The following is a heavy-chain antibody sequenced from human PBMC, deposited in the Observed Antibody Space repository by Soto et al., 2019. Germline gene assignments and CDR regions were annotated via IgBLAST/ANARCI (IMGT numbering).Heavy chain of an antibody. CDR3: AKDLPAKNGYSYGFDY. V-gene: IGHV3-30*18. Sequence: GGSLRLSCAASGFTFSSYGMHWVRQAPGKGLEWVAVISYDGSNKYYADSVKGRFTISRDNSKNTLYLQMNSLRAEDTAVYYCAKDLPAKNGYSYGFDYWGQGTLVTVSS. CDR1: GFTFSSYG. D-gene: IGHD5-18*01. J-gene: IGHJ4*02. CDR2: ISYDGSNK.